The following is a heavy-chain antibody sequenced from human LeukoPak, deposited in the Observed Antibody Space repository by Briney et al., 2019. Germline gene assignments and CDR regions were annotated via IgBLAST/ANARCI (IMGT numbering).Heavy chain of an antibody. CDR2: INPNSGGT. J-gene: IGHJ6*03. V-gene: IGHV1-2*04. CDR3: ARDVPQYYDFWSGYYIGYYYYYMDV. D-gene: IGHD3-3*01. Sequence: PGASVKVSCKASGYTFTGYYMHWVRQAPGQGLEWMGWINPNSGGTNYAQKFQGWVTMTRDTSISTAYMELSRLRSDDTAVYYCARDVPQYYDFWSGYYIGYYYYYMDVWGKGTTVTVSS. CDR1: GYTFTGYY.